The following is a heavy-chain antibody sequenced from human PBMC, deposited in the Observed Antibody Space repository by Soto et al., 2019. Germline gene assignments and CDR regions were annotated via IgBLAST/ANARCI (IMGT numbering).Heavy chain of an antibody. V-gene: IGHV5-10-1*01. CDR1: GYIFTNQW. J-gene: IGHJ4*02. CDR3: DSGRWNLPFHY. Sequence: PGESLKISCEGSGYIFTNQWINWVRQVPGKGLEWMGNIDPSDSHTNYSPSFQGHVTISIDKSIRTAYLQWTRLKASDTAIYYCDSGRWNLPFHYWGQGSLVTVSS. CDR2: IDPSDSHT. D-gene: IGHD6-19*01.